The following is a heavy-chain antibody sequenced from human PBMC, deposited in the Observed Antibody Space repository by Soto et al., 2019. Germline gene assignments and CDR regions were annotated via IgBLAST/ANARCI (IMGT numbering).Heavy chain of an antibody. D-gene: IGHD6-19*01. V-gene: IGHV4-39*01. CDR2: IYYSGRT. CDR1: GGSISSSSYY. CDR3: ASTYSSGWYFDY. Sequence: QLQLQESGPGLVKPSETLSLTCPVSGGSISSSSYYWGWIRQPPGKGLEWIGSIYYSGRTYYNPSLKSRVTRSVDTSKNQFSLKLSSVTAADTAVYYCASTYSSGWYFDYWGQGTLVTVSS. J-gene: IGHJ4*02.